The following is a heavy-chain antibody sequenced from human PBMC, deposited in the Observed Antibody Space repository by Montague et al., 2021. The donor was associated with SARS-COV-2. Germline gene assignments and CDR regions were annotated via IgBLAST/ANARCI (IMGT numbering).Heavy chain of an antibody. Sequence: TLSLTCTVSGGSISSGSYYWSWIRQPAGKGLEWIGRIYTSGSTNYNPSLKSRVTISVDTSKNQFSLKLSSVTAADTAVYYCARDLIVYDYVWGSYRPYGMDVWGQGTTVTVSS. D-gene: IGHD3-16*02. CDR1: GGSISSGSYY. J-gene: IGHJ6*02. CDR2: IYTSGST. V-gene: IGHV4-61*02. CDR3: ARDLIVYDYVWGSYRPYGMDV.